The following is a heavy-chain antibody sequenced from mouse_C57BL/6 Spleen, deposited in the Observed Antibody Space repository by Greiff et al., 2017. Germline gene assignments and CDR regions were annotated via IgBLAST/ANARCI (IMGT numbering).Heavy chain of an antibody. D-gene: IGHD2-2*01. J-gene: IGHJ4*01. Sequence: QVQLQQPGAELVLPGASVKLSCQASGYTFTSYWMHWVKPRPGQGLEWIGEIDPSDSYTNYNQKFKGKSTLTVDKSSSTAYMQLSSLTSEDSAVYYCARSGVTTGYAMDYWGQGTSVTVSS. CDR2: IDPSDSYT. V-gene: IGHV1-69*01. CDR1: GYTFTSYW. CDR3: ARSGVTTGYAMDY.